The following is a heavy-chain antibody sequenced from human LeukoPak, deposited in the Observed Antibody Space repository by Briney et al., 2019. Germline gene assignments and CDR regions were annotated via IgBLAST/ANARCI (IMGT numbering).Heavy chain of an antibody. D-gene: IGHD3-10*01. CDR3: ARDGWFGNDIDY. V-gene: IGHV3-21*04. CDR1: GFTFSTYS. Sequence: GGSLRLSCAASGFTFSTYSMNWVRQAPGKGLEWVSSISSSSSYIYYADSVQGRFTISRDNAENSLYLQMNSLRAEDTAVYYCARDGWFGNDIDYWGQGTLVTVSS. CDR2: ISSSSSYI. J-gene: IGHJ4*02.